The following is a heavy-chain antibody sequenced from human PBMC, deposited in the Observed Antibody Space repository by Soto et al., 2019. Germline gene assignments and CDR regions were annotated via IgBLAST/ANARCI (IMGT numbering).Heavy chain of an antibody. CDR3: VRCHTCGTDCYQNWFDP. D-gene: IGHD2-21*02. J-gene: IGHJ5*02. Sequence: EVQLVETGGGLIQPGGSLRLSCAVSGFSVSDNFMSWVRQAPGKGLEWVSVIYWDGSTYYADSVKGRFAISRDNSKNTLFLQMNSLRAEDTAVYYCVRCHTCGTDCYQNWFDPWGRGTLVTVSS. V-gene: IGHV3-53*02. CDR1: GFSVSDNF. CDR2: IYWDGST.